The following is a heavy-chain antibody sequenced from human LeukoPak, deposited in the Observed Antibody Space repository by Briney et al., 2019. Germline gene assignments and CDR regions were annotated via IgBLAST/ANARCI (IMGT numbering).Heavy chain of an antibody. CDR2: ISAYNGNT. J-gene: IGHJ3*02. Sequence: ASVKVSCKASGYTFTSYGISWVGQAPGQGLEWMGWISAYNGNTNYAQKLQGRVTMTTDTSTSTAYMELRSLRSDDTAVYYCARVYGGSGSGAFDIWGQGTMVTVSS. CDR1: GYTFTSYG. D-gene: IGHD1-26*01. V-gene: IGHV1-18*01. CDR3: ARVYGGSGSGAFDI.